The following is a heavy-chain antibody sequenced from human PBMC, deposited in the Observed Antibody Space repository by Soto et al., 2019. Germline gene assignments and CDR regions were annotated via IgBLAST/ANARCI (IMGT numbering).Heavy chain of an antibody. CDR2: ISYDGDSK. V-gene: IGHV3-30*14. D-gene: IGHD3-22*01. Sequence: GGSLRLSCAASGFSFSTSAMHWVRQAPGKGLEWVAFISYDGDSKFYRDSEKGRFIISRDNSKNTLYLQMNTLRPEDTAIYFCARDRAHDTGYYYTARGQGTLVTVSS. CDR3: ARDRAHDTGYYYTA. J-gene: IGHJ4*02. CDR1: GFSFSTSA.